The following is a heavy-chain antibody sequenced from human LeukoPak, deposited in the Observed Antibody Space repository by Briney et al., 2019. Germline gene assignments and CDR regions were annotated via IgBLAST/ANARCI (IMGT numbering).Heavy chain of an antibody. V-gene: IGHV3-21*01. Sequence: GGSLRLSCAASGFTFSSYSMNWVRQAPGKGLEWVSYISSSSSYIYYADSVKGRFTISRDNAKNSLYLQMNSLRAEDTAVYYCAREGGYSSGWYYFDYWGQGTLVTVSS. D-gene: IGHD6-19*01. CDR3: AREGGYSSGWYYFDY. CDR1: GFTFSSYS. J-gene: IGHJ4*02. CDR2: ISSSSSYI.